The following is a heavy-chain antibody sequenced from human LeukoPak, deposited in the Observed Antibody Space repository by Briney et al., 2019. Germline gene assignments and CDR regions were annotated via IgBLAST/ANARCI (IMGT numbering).Heavy chain of an antibody. Sequence: ASVKVSCKASGYTFTSYDINWVRQAPGQGLEWMGWMNPNSGNTGYAQKFQGRVTMTRNTSISTAYMELSSLRSEDTAVYYCARSITIVRGVIKGLDYWGQGTLVTVSS. CDR1: GYTFTSYD. CDR3: ARSITIVRGVIKGLDY. D-gene: IGHD3-10*01. CDR2: MNPNSGNT. J-gene: IGHJ4*02. V-gene: IGHV1-8*01.